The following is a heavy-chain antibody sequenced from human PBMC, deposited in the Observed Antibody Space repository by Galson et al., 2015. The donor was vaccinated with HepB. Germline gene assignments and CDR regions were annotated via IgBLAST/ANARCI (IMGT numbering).Heavy chain of an antibody. CDR3: ARVSGLRQWLEGSYYYGMDV. D-gene: IGHD6-19*01. CDR2: IWYDGSNK. V-gene: IGHV3-33*01. J-gene: IGHJ6*02. Sequence: SLRLSCAASGFTFSSYGMHWVRQAPGKGLEWVAVIWYDGSNKYYAESVKGRFTISRDNSKNTLYLQMNSLGAEDTAVYYCARVSGLRQWLEGSYYYGMDVWGQGTTVTVSS. CDR1: GFTFSSYG.